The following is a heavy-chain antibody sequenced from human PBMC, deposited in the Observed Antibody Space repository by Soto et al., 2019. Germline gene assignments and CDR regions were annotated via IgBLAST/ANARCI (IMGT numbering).Heavy chain of an antibody. D-gene: IGHD4-4*01. CDR2: IGVNAGST. CDR3: AKKVVPVTGSDWFDT. V-gene: IGHV3-23*01. CDR1: GFIFSSYA. Sequence: GGSLRLSCAASGFIFSSYAMFWVRQAPGKGLEWVSSIGVNAGSTFYADPVKGRFTISRDNSRNTLYLQMNSLRAEDTAVYYCAKKVVPVTGSDWFDTWGQGTLVTVAA. J-gene: IGHJ5*02.